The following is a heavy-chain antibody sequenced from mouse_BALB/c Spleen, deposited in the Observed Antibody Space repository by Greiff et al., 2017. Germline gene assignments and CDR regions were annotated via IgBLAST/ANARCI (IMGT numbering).Heavy chain of an antibody. D-gene: IGHD1-1*01. CDR3: ARSSTNCAMDD. CDR1: GFTFTSFG. CDR2: ISSGSSTI. Sequence: EVQLVESGGGLVQPGGSRKLSCAASGFTFTSFGMHWVRQAPEKGLEWVAYISSGSSTIYYADTVKGRFTISRDNTKNTLFLQMTSLRSEDTAMYYCARSSTNCAMDDWGQGTSVTVSS. V-gene: IGHV5-17*02. J-gene: IGHJ4*01.